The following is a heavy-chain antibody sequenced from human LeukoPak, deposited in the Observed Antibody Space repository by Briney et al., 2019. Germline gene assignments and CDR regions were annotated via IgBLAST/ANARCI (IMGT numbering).Heavy chain of an antibody. J-gene: IGHJ4*02. Sequence: SETLSLTCTVSGGSISSSSYYWGWIRQPPGKGLEWIGSIYYSGSTYYNPSLKSRVTISVDTSKNHFSLKLSSVTAADTAVYYCARGYCSSTSCYNLDYWGQGTLVTVSS. V-gene: IGHV4-39*02. D-gene: IGHD2-2*02. CDR2: IYYSGST. CDR1: GGSISSSSYY. CDR3: ARGYCSSTSCYNLDY.